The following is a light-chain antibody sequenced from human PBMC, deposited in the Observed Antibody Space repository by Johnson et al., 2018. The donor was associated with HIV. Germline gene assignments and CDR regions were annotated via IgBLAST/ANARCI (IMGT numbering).Light chain of an antibody. CDR2: ENN. J-gene: IGLJ1*01. Sequence: QSVLTQPPSVSAAPGQKVTISCSGSSSNIGNNYVSWYQQLPGTAPKLLMFENNQRPSGIPDRFSGSKSGTSATLGITGLQTGDEAYYYCGTWDTSLSAYVFGTGTKVTAL. V-gene: IGLV1-51*02. CDR3: GTWDTSLSAYV. CDR1: SSNIGNNY.